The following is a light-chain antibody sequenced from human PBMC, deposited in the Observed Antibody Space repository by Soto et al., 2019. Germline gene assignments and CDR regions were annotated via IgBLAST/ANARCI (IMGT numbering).Light chain of an antibody. CDR1: QTISLY. Sequence: DVQTTQSPSSLSASLGDRVTITCRASQTISLYLNWYQQKPGKAPKLLIATTSYLQNGVPSRFSGSRSGTDLSLTISSLQPEDFATYYCQQSYLVPETFGRGTKVDIK. J-gene: IGKJ2*01. CDR2: TTS. CDR3: QQSYLVPET. V-gene: IGKV1-39*01.